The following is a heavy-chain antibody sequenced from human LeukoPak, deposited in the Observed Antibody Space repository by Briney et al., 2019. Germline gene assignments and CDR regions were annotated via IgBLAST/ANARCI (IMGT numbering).Heavy chain of an antibody. V-gene: IGHV1-8*01. D-gene: IGHD5-12*01. CDR3: AKGRYSGYDPRQAAAPGY. CDR1: GYTFTSYD. Sequence: GASVKVSCKASGYTFTSYDINWVRQATGQGLEWMGWVNPNSGNTGYAQKFQGRVTMTRNTSISTAYMELSSLRSEDTAVYYCAKGRYSGYDPRQAAAPGYWGQGTLVTVSS. J-gene: IGHJ4*02. CDR2: VNPNSGNT.